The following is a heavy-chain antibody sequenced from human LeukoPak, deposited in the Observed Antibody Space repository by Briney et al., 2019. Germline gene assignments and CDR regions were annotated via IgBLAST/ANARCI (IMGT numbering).Heavy chain of an antibody. CDR3: TTDQSEWIQLWLENYYYYYGMDV. CDR2: IKSKTDGGTT. D-gene: IGHD5-18*01. Sequence: PGGSLRLSCAASGFTFSNAWMSWVRQAPGKGLEWVGRIKSKTDGGTTDYAAPVKGRFTISRDDSKNTLYLQMNSLKTEDTAVYYCTTDQSEWIQLWLENYYYYYGMDVWGQGTTVTVSS. J-gene: IGHJ6*02. V-gene: IGHV3-15*01. CDR1: GFTFSNAW.